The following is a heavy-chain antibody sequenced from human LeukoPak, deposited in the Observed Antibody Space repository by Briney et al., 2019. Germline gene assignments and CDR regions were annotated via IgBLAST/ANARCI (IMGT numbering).Heavy chain of an antibody. J-gene: IGHJ4*02. CDR1: GFTFSSYG. V-gene: IGHV3-33*01. CDR3: ARSDYYDSSGYSDY. Sequence: GGSLRLSCAASGFTFSSYGMHWVRHAPGKGLEGVAVIWYDGSNKYYADSVKGRFTISRDNSKNTLYLQMNSLRAEDTAVYYCARSDYYDSSGYSDYWGQGTLVTVSS. CDR2: IWYDGSNK. D-gene: IGHD3-22*01.